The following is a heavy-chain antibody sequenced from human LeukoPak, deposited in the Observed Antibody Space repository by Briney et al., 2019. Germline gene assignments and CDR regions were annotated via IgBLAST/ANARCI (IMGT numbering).Heavy chain of an antibody. V-gene: IGHV3-48*03. J-gene: IGHJ4*02. CDR1: GFTFSSYE. CDR3: ARDNYGDFDY. D-gene: IGHD4-17*01. Sequence: PGGSLRLSCAAPGFTFSSYEMNWVRQAPGKGLEWVSYISSSGSTIYYADSVKGRFTISRDNAKNSLYLQMNSLRAEDTAVYYCARDNYGDFDYWGQGTLVTVSS. CDR2: ISSSGSTI.